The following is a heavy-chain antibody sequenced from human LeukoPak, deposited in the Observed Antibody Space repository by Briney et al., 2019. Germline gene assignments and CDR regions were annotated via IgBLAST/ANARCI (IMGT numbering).Heavy chain of an antibody. V-gene: IGHV4-39*07. Sequence: PSETLSLTCTVSGGSISSSYSYWGWIRQPPGKGLEWIGNIYYSGSTYYSPSLTSRVTVSVDTSKNQFSLKLSSVTAADTAVYYCAYYGKRQNRGLFDYWGQGTLVTVSS. D-gene: IGHD1-26*01. CDR1: GGSISSSYSY. CDR3: AYYGKRQNRGLFDY. J-gene: IGHJ4*02. CDR2: IYYSGST.